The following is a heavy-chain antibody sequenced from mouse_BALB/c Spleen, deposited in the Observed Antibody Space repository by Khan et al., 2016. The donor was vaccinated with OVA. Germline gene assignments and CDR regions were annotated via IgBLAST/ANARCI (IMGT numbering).Heavy chain of an antibody. Sequence: QVQLQQSGAELVKPGASVRLSCKASGYTFTSYYLYWVKQRPGQGLEWIGDINPSNGGTNFNEKFTNKATLTVDKSSSTAYMHLSSLTSEDSAVFDCTRTGYGTFAYWGQGTLVTVSA. V-gene: IGHV1-53*01. CDR2: INPSNGGT. D-gene: IGHD2-1*01. CDR1: GYTFTSYY. CDR3: TRTGYGTFAY. J-gene: IGHJ3*01.